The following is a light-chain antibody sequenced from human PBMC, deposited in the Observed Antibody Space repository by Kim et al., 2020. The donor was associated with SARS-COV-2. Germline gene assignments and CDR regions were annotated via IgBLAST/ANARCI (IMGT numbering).Light chain of an antibody. Sequence: DIQMTQSPSSLSASVGDRVTITCRASQGISNYLGWYQQKPGKVTNLLIYAASALQSGVPSRFSGSGSGTDFTLTITSLQPEDVGTYYCQKYNSAPLTFGGGTKVDIK. V-gene: IGKV1-27*01. CDR2: AAS. J-gene: IGKJ4*01. CDR1: QGISNY. CDR3: QKYNSAPLT.